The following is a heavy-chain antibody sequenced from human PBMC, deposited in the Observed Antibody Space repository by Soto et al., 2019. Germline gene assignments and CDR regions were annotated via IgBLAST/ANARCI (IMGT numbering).Heavy chain of an antibody. V-gene: IGHV3-23*01. CDR2: ISGSGGST. D-gene: IGHD3-9*01. CDR3: AKVALSGSYDILTGYYASSY. CDR1: GFTFSSYA. Sequence: PGGSLRLSCAASGFTFSSYAMSWVRQAPGKGLEWVSAISGSGGSTYYADTVKGRFTISRDNSKNTLYLQMNSLRAEDTVVYYCAKVALSGSYDILTGYYASSYWGQGTLVTVSS. J-gene: IGHJ4*02.